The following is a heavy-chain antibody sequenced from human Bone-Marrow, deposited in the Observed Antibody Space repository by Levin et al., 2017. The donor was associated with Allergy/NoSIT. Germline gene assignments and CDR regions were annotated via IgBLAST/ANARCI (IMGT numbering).Heavy chain of an antibody. CDR1: GFTAAGAW. V-gene: IGHV3-15*01. Sequence: GGSLRLSCATSGFTAAGAWMTWIRQAPGKGLEWVGRIKSKASGGTADYAAAVEGRFFISRDDSKGTLYLEMNSLTTEDTGVYFCNTWLMRGTMNDYWGQGTLVTVSS. CDR2: IKSKASGGTA. CDR3: NTWLMRGTMNDY. D-gene: IGHD2-2*01. J-gene: IGHJ4*02.